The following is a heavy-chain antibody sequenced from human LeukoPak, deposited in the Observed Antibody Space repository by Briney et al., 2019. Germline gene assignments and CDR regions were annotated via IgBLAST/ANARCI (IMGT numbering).Heavy chain of an antibody. Sequence: PSETLSLTCAISGDSISSYYWSWIRQPPGKGLEWIGYIYNTGGTDYNPSLKSRVTISLGTSKNQFSLKLTSVTAADTAVYHCARAGSGYSFDIWGQGTMVTVSS. CDR2: IYNTGGT. J-gene: IGHJ3*02. V-gene: IGHV4-59*01. CDR3: ARAGSGYSFDI. D-gene: IGHD3-22*01. CDR1: GDSISSYY.